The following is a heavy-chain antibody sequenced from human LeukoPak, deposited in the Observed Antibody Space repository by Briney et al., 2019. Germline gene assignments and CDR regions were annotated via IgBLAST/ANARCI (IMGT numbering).Heavy chain of an antibody. D-gene: IGHD2-2*01. J-gene: IGHJ6*03. CDR1: GFTFSSYA. Sequence: PGGSLRLSCAASGFTFSSYAMSWVRQAPGKGLEWVSAISGSGGSTYYADSVKGRFTISRDNAKNLLYLQMNSLRAEDTAVYYCASPTGRPCSSTSCSYYYMDVWGKGTTVTVSS. V-gene: IGHV3-23*01. CDR2: ISGSGGST. CDR3: ASPTGRPCSSTSCSYYYMDV.